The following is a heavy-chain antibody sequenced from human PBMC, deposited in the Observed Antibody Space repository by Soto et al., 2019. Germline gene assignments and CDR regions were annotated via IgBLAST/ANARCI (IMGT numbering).Heavy chain of an antibody. Sequence: QVQLVQSGAEVKKPGSSVKVSCKASGGTFSSYTISWVRQAPGQGLEWMGRIIPILGIANYAQKFQGRVTITADKSTSTAYMELSSLRSEDTAVYYCAREGGYSGYALDYWGQGTLVTVSS. D-gene: IGHD5-12*01. CDR1: GGTFSSYT. J-gene: IGHJ4*02. CDR2: IIPILGIA. V-gene: IGHV1-69*08. CDR3: AREGGYSGYALDY.